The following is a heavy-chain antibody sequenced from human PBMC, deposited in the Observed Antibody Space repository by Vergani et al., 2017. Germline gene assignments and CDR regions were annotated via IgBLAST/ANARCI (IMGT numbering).Heavy chain of an antibody. Sequence: EVQLVQSGAEVKKPGESLRISCKGSGYSFTSYWISGVRQLPGKGLEWMGRIDPSDSYTNYRPSFQGHVTISADKSISTAYLQWSSLKASDTAMYYCASAREVGVVPGRSGSYSYYYYGMDVWGQGP. D-gene: IGHD1-26*01. CDR3: ASAREVGVVPGRSGSYSYYYYGMDV. CDR1: GYSFTSYW. CDR2: IDPSDSYT. V-gene: IGHV5-10-1*01. J-gene: IGHJ6*02.